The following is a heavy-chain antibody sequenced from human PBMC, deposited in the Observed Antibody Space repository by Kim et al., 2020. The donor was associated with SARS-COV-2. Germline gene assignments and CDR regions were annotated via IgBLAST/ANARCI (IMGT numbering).Heavy chain of an antibody. CDR2: TYYRSKWYN. J-gene: IGHJ4*02. CDR3: ARATSELYGSTCYWDY. CDR1: GDSVSSNSAA. D-gene: IGHD6-13*01. Sequence: SQTLSLTCAISGDSVSSNSAAWNWIRQSPSRGLEWLGRTYYRSKWYNDYADSVKSRINVNPDTSKNQFSLQLHSVTPEDTAVYYCARATSELYGSTCYWDYWGQGTLVTVSS. V-gene: IGHV6-1*01.